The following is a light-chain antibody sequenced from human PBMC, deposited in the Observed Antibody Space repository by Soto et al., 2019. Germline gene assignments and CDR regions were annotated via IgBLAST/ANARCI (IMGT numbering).Light chain of an antibody. CDR3: QQYGDSPIT. CDR2: GAS. Sequence: EIVLTQSPGTLSLSPGERATLSCRASHTISSSYLAWYQQKPGQAPRLLMYGASTRATGIPDRFSGSGSETDFTLTISRLEPEDFAVYDCQQYGDSPITFGQGTRLEMK. CDR1: HTISSSY. V-gene: IGKV3-20*01. J-gene: IGKJ5*01.